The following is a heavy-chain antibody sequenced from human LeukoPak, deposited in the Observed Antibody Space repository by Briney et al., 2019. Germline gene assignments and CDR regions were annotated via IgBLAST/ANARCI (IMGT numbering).Heavy chain of an antibody. CDR1: GGSISSYY. Sequence: SETLSLTCTVSGGSISSYYWSWIRQPPGKGLEWIGYIYYSGSTNYNPSLKSRVTISVDTSKNQFSLKLSSVTAADTAVYYCARLAMKDRLFHDWGQGTLVTVSS. CDR3: ARLAMKDRLFHD. CDR2: IYYSGST. J-gene: IGHJ4*02. D-gene: IGHD2-21*01. V-gene: IGHV4-59*08.